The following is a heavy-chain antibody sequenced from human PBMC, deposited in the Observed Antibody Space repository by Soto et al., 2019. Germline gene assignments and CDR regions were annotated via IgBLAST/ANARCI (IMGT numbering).Heavy chain of an antibody. D-gene: IGHD3-9*01. CDR1: GYSFTNYW. CDR3: VRPDSTGYYYH. J-gene: IGHJ5*02. CDR2: INPADSDT. V-gene: IGHV5-51*01. Sequence: PGESLKISCKGSGYSFTNYWIGWVRQMPGKGLEWMGIINPADSDTRYSPSFQGQVTVSVDKSISTACLQRGSLKASDTAMYYCVRPDSTGYYYHWGQGTPVTVSS.